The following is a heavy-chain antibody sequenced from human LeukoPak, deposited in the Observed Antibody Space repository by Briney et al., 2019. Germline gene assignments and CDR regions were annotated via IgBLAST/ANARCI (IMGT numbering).Heavy chain of an antibody. CDR1: GFIFSNYS. D-gene: IGHD3-22*01. CDR2: ISSSSSYI. Sequence: GGSLRLSCAASGFIFSNYSMNWVRQAPGKGLEWVSSISSSSSYIYYADSVKGRFTISRDNAKNSLYLQMNSLRAEDTAVYYCAREGDSSGYYDDYWGQGTLVTVSS. J-gene: IGHJ4*02. V-gene: IGHV3-21*01. CDR3: AREGDSSGYYDDY.